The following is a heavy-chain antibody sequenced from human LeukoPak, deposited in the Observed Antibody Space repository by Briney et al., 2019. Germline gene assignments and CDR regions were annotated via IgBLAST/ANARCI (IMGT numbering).Heavy chain of an antibody. D-gene: IGHD1-7*01. CDR2: ISNDGSNK. Sequence: PGSSLRLSCADSGFTLSSYGMHWVRQAPGKGLEWVAVISNDGSNKNYADSVKGRFTISRDNSKNTLYLQMSTLRAEDTALYYCAKGCSTGTTCYIIDYWGQGTLVTVSS. V-gene: IGHV3-30*18. CDR3: AKGCSTGTTCYIIDY. CDR1: GFTLSSYG. J-gene: IGHJ4*02.